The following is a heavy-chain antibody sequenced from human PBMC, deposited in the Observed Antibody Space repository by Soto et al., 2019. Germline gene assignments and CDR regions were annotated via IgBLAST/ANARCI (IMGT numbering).Heavy chain of an antibody. Sequence: SETLSLTCTVSGGSISSGGYYWSWIRQHPGKGLEWIGYIYYSGSTYYNPSLKSRVTISVDTSKNQFSLKLSSVTAADTAVYYCARDINSNCYLDYWGQGTLVTVSS. V-gene: IGHV4-31*03. J-gene: IGHJ4*02. CDR3: ARDINSNCYLDY. CDR2: IYYSGST. CDR1: GGSISSGGYY. D-gene: IGHD4-4*01.